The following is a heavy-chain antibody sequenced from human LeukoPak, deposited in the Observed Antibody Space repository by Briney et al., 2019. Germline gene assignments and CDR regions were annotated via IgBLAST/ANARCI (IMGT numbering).Heavy chain of an antibody. CDR1: GGTFSSYA. D-gene: IGHD6-13*01. Sequence: GSSVKVSCKASGGTFSSYAISWVRQAPGQGLEWMGGIIPIFGTANYAQKFQGRVTITADESTSTAYMELSSLRSEDTAVYYCAEQLGLGYYYGMDVWGQGTTVTVSS. J-gene: IGHJ6*02. CDR3: AEQLGLGYYYGMDV. V-gene: IGHV1-69*01. CDR2: IIPIFGTA.